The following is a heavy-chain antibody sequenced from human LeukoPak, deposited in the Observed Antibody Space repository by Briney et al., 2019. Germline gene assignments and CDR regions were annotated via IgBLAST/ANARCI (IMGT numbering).Heavy chain of an antibody. CDR3: AKKTIVGATVDAFDI. V-gene: IGHV3-30-3*02. CDR1: GFTFSSYA. CDR2: ISYDGSNK. Sequence: PGGSLRLSCAASGFTFSSYAMHWVRQAPGKGLEWVAVISYDGSNKYYADSVKGRFTISRDNSKNTLYLQMNSLRAEDTAVYYCAKKTIVGATVDAFDIWGQGTMVTVSS. D-gene: IGHD1-26*01. J-gene: IGHJ3*02.